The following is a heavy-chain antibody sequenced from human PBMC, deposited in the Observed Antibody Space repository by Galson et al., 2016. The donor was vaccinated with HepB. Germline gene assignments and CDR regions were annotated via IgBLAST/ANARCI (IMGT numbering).Heavy chain of an antibody. CDR1: GFTFSGYG. Sequence: SLRLSCAASGFTFSGYGMHWVRQAPGKGLEWVALIWYDGSYKYYADSVKGRFTISRDNSKNTLYLQMNSLRAEDAAVHHCARDLRWLGTDDYYVMAVWGQGTTVTVSS. D-gene: IGHD3-22*01. CDR2: IWYDGSYK. J-gene: IGHJ6*02. V-gene: IGHV3-33*01. CDR3: ARDLRWLGTDDYYVMAV.